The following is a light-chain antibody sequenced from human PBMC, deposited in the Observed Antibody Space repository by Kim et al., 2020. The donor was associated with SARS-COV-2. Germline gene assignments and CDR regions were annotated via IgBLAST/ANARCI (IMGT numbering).Light chain of an antibody. CDR3: QSYDKWSMYT. J-gene: IGKJ2*01. Sequence: VSPVEKATLSCRASQSISANLAWYQQKPGQAPRLLIYGASTRATTIPDRCSGSGSGREFTLTISGLQSEDFAVYYCQSYDKWSMYTLGQGTKLEIK. CDR1: QSISAN. CDR2: GAS. V-gene: IGKV3-15*01.